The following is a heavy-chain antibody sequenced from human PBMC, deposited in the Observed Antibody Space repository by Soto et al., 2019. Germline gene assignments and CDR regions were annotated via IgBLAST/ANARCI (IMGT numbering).Heavy chain of an antibody. CDR2: IRSKTNNYAT. D-gene: IGHD4-17*01. CDR1: GFTFSASA. V-gene: IGHV3-73*02. Sequence: EVQLVESGGGLVQPGGSLKLSCAASGFTFSASAIHWVRQASGKGLEWVGRIRSKTNNYATAYAASVKGRFTISRDDSKNTAYLQMNSLKTEDTAVYYCTRHGDYVYYGMDVWGPGTTVTVSS. CDR3: TRHGDYVYYGMDV. J-gene: IGHJ6*02.